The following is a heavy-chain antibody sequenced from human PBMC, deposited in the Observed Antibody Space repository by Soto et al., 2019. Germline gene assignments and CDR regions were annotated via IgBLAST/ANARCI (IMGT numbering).Heavy chain of an antibody. Sequence: SEPLSLTCAVSGYSISSGYYWGWIRQPPGKGLEWIAGIDHGGSIYYNPSLKSRLAISVDTSKNQFSLKLTSVTAADTALYYCARAAREVTHYYFDSWGQGTQVTVSS. CDR1: GYSISSGYY. V-gene: IGHV4-38-2*01. CDR3: ARAAREVTHYYFDS. J-gene: IGHJ4*02. D-gene: IGHD1-26*01. CDR2: IDHGGSI.